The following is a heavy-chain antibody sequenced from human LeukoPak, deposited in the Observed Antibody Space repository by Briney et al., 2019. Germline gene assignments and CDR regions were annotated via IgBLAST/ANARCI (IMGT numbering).Heavy chain of an antibody. V-gene: IGHV1-46*01. CDR3: ARGGCGDSAAPFDD. D-gene: IGHD2-21*02. J-gene: IGHJ4*02. CDR1: GYTFTSCY. CDR2: INPSAGST. Sequence: ASVKVSCKTSGYTFTSCYMHWVRHAPGQGLEWMGMINPSAGSTRYAQKFQGRVTMTTDTSTSTVYVELSSLRSEDTAVYYCARGGCGDSAAPFDDWGQGTLVPVSS.